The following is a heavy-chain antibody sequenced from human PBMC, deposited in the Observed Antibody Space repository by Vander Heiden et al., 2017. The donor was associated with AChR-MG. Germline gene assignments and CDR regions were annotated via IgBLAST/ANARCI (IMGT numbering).Heavy chain of an antibody. D-gene: IGHD3-9*01. J-gene: IGHJ4*02. Sequence: VQLVDSGGGVVQPGRSLRLSFAASGFTFSGYGMHWVRQAPGKGLEWVAVISYDGSNKYYADSVKGRFTISRDNSKNTLYLQMNSLRAEDTAVYYCAKESLDFDWLGIIDYWGQGTLVTVSS. CDR1: GFTFSGYG. CDR2: ISYDGSNK. V-gene: IGHV3-30*18. CDR3: AKESLDFDWLGIIDY.